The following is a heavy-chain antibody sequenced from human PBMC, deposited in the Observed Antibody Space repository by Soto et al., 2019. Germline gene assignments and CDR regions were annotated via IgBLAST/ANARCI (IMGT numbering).Heavy chain of an antibody. CDR1: GFTFSSYG. V-gene: IGHV3-33*01. CDR2: IWYDGSNK. J-gene: IGHJ4*02. CDR3: ARDPDHYDSSGYSDY. D-gene: IGHD3-22*01. Sequence: GGSLRLSCAASGFTFSSYGMHWVRQAPGKGLEWVAVIWYDGSNKYYADSVKGRFTISRDNSKNTLYLQMNSLRAEDTAVYYCARDPDHYDSSGYSDYWGQGT.